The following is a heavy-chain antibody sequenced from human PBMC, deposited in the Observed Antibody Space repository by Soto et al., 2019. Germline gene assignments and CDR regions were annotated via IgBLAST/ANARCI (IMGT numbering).Heavy chain of an antibody. D-gene: IGHD5-18*01. J-gene: IGHJ4*02. CDR3: AGLDTSMVKTPGY. CDR1: GFTFRTYW. CDR2: IKKDGSEE. V-gene: IGHV3-7*01. Sequence: GGSLRLFCATSGFTFRTYWMSWVRQAPGKGLEWVACIKKDGSEEYYVDSVRGRFTISRDNAKNSLYLQMNSLRAEDTAVYYCAGLDTSMVKTPGYWGQGTLVTVSS.